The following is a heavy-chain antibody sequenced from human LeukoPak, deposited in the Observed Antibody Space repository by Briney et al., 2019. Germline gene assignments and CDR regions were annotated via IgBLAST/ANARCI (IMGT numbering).Heavy chain of an antibody. J-gene: IGHJ5*01. CDR3: ARDRGYSSGYYYDVES. CDR1: GFTFSDYY. Sequence: GGSLRLSCAASGFTFSDYYMSWIRQAPGKGLEWVSYTSSSGSTIYYADSVKGRFTISRDNAKNSLYLQMNSLRAEDTAVYYCARDRGYSSGYYYDVESWGQGTLVTVSS. D-gene: IGHD3-22*01. CDR2: TSSSGSTI. V-gene: IGHV3-11*01.